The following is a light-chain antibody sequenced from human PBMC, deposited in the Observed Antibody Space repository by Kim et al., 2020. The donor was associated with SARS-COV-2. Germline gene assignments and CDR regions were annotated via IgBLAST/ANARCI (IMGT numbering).Light chain of an antibody. CDR1: QSISSW. CDR2: KAS. CDR3: QQFTAYSYT. V-gene: IGKV1-5*03. J-gene: IGKJ2*01. Sequence: DIQMTQSPSTLSASVGDRVTITCRASQSISSWLAWYQQKPGKAPKLLIYKASSLESGVPSRFSGRGSGTEFTLTISSLQPDDFATYYCQQFTAYSYTFGQGTKLEI.